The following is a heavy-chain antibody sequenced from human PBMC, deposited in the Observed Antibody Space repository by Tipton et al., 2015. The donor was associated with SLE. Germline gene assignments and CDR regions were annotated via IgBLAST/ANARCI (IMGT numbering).Heavy chain of an antibody. CDR2: IYYSGST. J-gene: IGHJ4*02. CDR3: ARDLRVGATFSDY. V-gene: IGHV4-39*07. Sequence: TLSLTCTVSGGSISSSSYYWGWIRQPPGKGLEWIGSIYYSGSTYYNPSLKSRVTISVDTSKNQFSLKLSSVTAADTAVYYCARDLRVGATFSDYWGQGNLITISS. D-gene: IGHD1-26*01. CDR1: GGSISSSSYY.